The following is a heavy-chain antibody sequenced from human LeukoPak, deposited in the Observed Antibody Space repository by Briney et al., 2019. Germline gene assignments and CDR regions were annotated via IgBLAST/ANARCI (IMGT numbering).Heavy chain of an antibody. CDR3: AKGRSWGSGGSWGYFDY. CDR2: IRYDGSNK. CDR1: GFTFSSYG. V-gene: IGHV3-30*02. J-gene: IGHJ4*02. D-gene: IGHD2-15*01. Sequence: GGSLRLSCAASGFTFSSYGMHWVRQAPGKGLEWVAFIRYDGSNKYYADSVKGRFTISRDNSKNTLYLQMNSLRAEDTAVYYCAKGRSWGSGGSWGYFDYWGQGTLVTVSS.